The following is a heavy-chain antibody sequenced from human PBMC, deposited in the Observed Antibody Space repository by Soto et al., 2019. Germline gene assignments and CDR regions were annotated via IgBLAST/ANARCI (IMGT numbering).Heavy chain of an antibody. CDR3: ARLVVASITYYFDS. D-gene: IGHD3-3*02. CDR1: GFTLSPSGVG. CDR2: IYWDDDK. V-gene: IGHV2-5*02. J-gene: IGHJ4*02. Sequence: QITLKESGPSLLRHTQTLTLTCTYSGFTLSPSGVGVGWVRQPPRKALEWLTLIYWDDDKRNNLSLKTRLTLTKDTSKNQVLLTMTNMDPADTATYYCARLVVASITYYFDSWGQGTLVIVPS.